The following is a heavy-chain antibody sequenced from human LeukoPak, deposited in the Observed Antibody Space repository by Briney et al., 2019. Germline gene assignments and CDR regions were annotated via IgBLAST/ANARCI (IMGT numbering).Heavy chain of an antibody. CDR2: ISGSGGST. CDR3: ARAFTIFGGGFYFDY. J-gene: IGHJ4*02. V-gene: IGHV3-23*01. D-gene: IGHD3-3*01. Sequence: PGGSLRLSCAASGFTFSSYAMSWVRQAPGKGLEWVSAISGSGGSTYYADSVKGRFTISRDNSKNTLYLQMNSLRAEDTAVYYCARAFTIFGGGFYFDYWGQGTLVTVSS. CDR1: GFTFSSYA.